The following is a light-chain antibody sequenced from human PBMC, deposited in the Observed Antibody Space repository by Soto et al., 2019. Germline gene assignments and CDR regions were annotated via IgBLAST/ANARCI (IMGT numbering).Light chain of an antibody. CDR1: PSVSSN. Sequence: EIVMTQSPATLSVSPGERATLSCRASPSVSSNLAWYQQKPGQAPRLLLYGASTRATGIPARFSGSGSGTEFTLTISSLQSEDFAVYYCQQYNIWPRTFGQGTKVEIK. V-gene: IGKV3-15*01. CDR2: GAS. CDR3: QQYNIWPRT. J-gene: IGKJ1*01.